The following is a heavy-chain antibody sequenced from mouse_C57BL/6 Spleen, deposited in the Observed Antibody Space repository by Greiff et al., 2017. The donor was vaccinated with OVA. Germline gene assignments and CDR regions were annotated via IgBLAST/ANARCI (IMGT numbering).Heavy chain of an antibody. J-gene: IGHJ1*03. CDR2: IRNKANNHAT. V-gene: IGHV6-6*01. CDR1: GFTFSDAW. Sequence: EVKVEESGGGLVQPGGSMKLSCAASGFTFSDAWMDWVRQSPEKGLEWVAEIRNKANNHATYYAESVKGRFTISRDDSKSSVYLQMNSLRAEDTGIYYCTRYDGYYPYWYFDVWGTGTTVTVSS. CDR3: TRYDGYYPYWYFDV. D-gene: IGHD2-3*01.